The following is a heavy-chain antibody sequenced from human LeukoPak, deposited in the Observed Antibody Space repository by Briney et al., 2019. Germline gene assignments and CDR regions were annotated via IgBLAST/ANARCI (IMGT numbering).Heavy chain of an antibody. Sequence: PGGSLRLSCVASGFTFDDYAMHWVRQAPGKGLEWVAFIRYDGSNKYYADSVKGRFTISRDNSKNTLYLRMNSLRAEDTAVYYCAKGQGWEHSYSYYYMDVWGKGTTVTISS. CDR2: IRYDGSNK. V-gene: IGHV3-30*02. CDR1: GFTFDDYA. D-gene: IGHD1-26*01. J-gene: IGHJ6*03. CDR3: AKGQGWEHSYSYYYMDV.